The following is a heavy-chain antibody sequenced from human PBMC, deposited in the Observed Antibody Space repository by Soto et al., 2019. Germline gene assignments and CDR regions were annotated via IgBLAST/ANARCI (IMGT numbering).Heavy chain of an antibody. CDR2: IWYDGSNK. CDR3: ARVTRIAAAVGPCDY. V-gene: IGHV3-33*01. D-gene: IGHD6-13*01. CDR1: GFTFSSYG. J-gene: IGHJ4*02. Sequence: QVQLVESGGGVVQPGRSLRLSCAASGFTFSSYGMHWVRQAPGKGLEWVAVIWYDGSNKYYADSVKGRFTISRDNSKNTLYLQMNSLGAEDTAVYYCARVTRIAAAVGPCDYGGQGTLVTVSS.